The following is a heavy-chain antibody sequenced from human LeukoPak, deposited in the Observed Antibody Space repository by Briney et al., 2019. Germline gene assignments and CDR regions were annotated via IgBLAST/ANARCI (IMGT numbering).Heavy chain of an antibody. CDR1: GFTFSSYG. CDR2: IWYDGSNK. D-gene: IGHD3-22*01. J-gene: IGHJ4*02. CDR3: AKDLLRDSSGYPRVP. Sequence: GRSLRLSCAASGFTFSSYGMHWVRQAPGKGLEWAAVIWYDGSNKYYADSVKGRFTISRDNSKNTLYLQMNSLRAEDTAVYYCAKDLLRDSSGYPRVPWGQGTLVTVSS. V-gene: IGHV3-33*06.